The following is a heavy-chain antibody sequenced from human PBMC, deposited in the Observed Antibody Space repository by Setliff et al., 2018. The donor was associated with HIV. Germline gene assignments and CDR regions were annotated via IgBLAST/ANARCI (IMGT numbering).Heavy chain of an antibody. CDR2: INPSGGST. CDR3: ARDGEYQVLHYYYSGMDV. D-gene: IGHD2-2*01. Sequence: ASVKVSCKASGYTFTSYYIHWVRQAPGQGLEWMGRINPSGGSTSYAQKFQGRVTMTRDTSTSTVYMELSSLRSEDTAMYYCARDGEYQVLHYYYSGMDVWGQGTTVTVSS. V-gene: IGHV1-46*01. CDR1: GYTFTSYY. J-gene: IGHJ6*02.